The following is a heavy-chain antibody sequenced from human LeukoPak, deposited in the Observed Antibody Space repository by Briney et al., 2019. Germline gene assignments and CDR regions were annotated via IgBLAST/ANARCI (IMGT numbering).Heavy chain of an antibody. V-gene: IGHV4-39*07. Sequence: SETLSLTCTVSGDSISSSSYYWGWIRQPPGKGLEWIGTIYYSGSTFYNPSLKSRVTISVDTSKNQFSLKLTSVTAADTAVYYCARDNSVRDEAWWFNPWGQGTLVTVSS. CDR1: GDSISSSSYY. CDR3: ARDNSVRDEAWWFNP. CDR2: IYYSGST. J-gene: IGHJ5*02. D-gene: IGHD5-24*01.